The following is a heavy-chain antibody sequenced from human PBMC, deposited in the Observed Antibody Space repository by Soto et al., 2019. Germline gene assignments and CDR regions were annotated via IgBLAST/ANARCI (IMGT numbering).Heavy chain of an antibody. V-gene: IGHV1-69*02. J-gene: IGHJ4*02. CDR3: ARKVGYGDYEDY. D-gene: IGHD4-17*01. CDR1: GGTFSSYT. CDR2: IIPILGIA. Sequence: SCKASGGTFSSYTISWVRQAPGQGLEWMGRIIPILGIANYAQKFQGRVTITADKSTSTAYMELSSLRSEDTAVYYCARKVGYGDYEDYWGQGTLDTVSS.